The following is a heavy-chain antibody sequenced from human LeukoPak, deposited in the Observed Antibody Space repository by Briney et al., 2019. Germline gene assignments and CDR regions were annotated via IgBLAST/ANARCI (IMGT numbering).Heavy chain of an antibody. Sequence: GGSLRLSCAVFGFTVRDNYLNWVRQTPGKGLECVSVLYSGGAAYYADSVKGRFTISRDTSKNTLSLQMNSLRVEDTALYYCARGAFSPHGSYYGHWGQGTLVTVSS. CDR3: ARGAFSPHGSYYGH. J-gene: IGHJ4*02. CDR2: LYSGGAA. CDR1: GFTVRDNY. V-gene: IGHV3-53*01. D-gene: IGHD1-26*01.